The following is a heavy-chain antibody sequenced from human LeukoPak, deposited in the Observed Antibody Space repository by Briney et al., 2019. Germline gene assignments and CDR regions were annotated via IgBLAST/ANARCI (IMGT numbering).Heavy chain of an antibody. D-gene: IGHD6-13*01. V-gene: IGHV3-21*01. Sequence: GASLRLSCAAAGFTFSSYSMNWVRQAPGKGLEWVSSISSSSSYIYYADSVKGRFTISRDNAKNSLYLQMNSLRAEDTAVYYCARFFAAAGNDACDICGQGTMVTVSS. J-gene: IGHJ3*02. CDR3: ARFFAAAGNDACDI. CDR1: GFTFSSYS. CDR2: ISSSSSYI.